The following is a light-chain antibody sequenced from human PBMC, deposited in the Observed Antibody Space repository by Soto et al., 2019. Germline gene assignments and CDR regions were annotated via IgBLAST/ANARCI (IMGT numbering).Light chain of an antibody. CDR3: EAWDDSLNGVV. V-gene: IGLV1-36*01. CDR1: SSNIGSNA. Sequence: QSVLTQPPSVSEAPRQRVAISCSGSSSNIGSNAVNWYQQLPGKAPKLLIYYDDLLPSGVSDRFSGSKSGTSASLAISGLQYEDEADYYCEAWDDSLNGVVFGGGTKLTVL. CDR2: YDD. J-gene: IGLJ3*02.